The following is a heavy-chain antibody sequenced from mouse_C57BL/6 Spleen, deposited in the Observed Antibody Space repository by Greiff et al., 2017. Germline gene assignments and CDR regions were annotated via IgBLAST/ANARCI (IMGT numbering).Heavy chain of an antibody. Sequence: VQLKQSGAELVRPGASVKLSCTASGFNIKDYYMHWVKQRPEQGLEWIGRIDPEDGDTEYAPKFQGKDTMTADTSSNTAYLQLSSRTSEDTAVYYWTPITTVVAGSNDWGQGTTLTVSS. J-gene: IGHJ2*01. V-gene: IGHV14-1*01. CDR2: IDPEDGDT. CDR1: GFNIKDYY. D-gene: IGHD1-1*01. CDR3: TPITTVVAGSND.